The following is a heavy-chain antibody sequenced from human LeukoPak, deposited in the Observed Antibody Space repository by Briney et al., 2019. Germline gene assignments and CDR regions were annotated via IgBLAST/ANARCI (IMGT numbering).Heavy chain of an antibody. V-gene: IGHV4-38-2*02. D-gene: IGHD3-22*01. CDR2: IHHSGTT. Sequence: PSETLSLTCIVSGYSISSGYFWGWIRQSPGKGLEWIGTIHHSGTTYYNPSLKSRVTISVDTSKSQFSLKLSSVTAADTAVYYCARVGRDSSGYLGFDPWGQGTLVTVSS. J-gene: IGHJ5*02. CDR1: GYSISSGYF. CDR3: ARVGRDSSGYLGFDP.